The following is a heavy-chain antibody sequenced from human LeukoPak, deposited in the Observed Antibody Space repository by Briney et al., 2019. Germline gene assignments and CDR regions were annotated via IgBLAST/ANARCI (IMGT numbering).Heavy chain of an antibody. Sequence: SETLSLTCTVSGGSISSSSYYWGWIRQPPGKGLEWIGSIYYSGSTYYNPSLKSPVTISVDTSKNQFSLKLSSVTAADTAVYYCARSPAGGYYDSSGYLDYWGQGTLVTVSS. J-gene: IGHJ4*02. CDR1: GGSISSSSYY. V-gene: IGHV4-39*07. D-gene: IGHD3-22*01. CDR2: IYYSGST. CDR3: ARSPAGGYYDSSGYLDY.